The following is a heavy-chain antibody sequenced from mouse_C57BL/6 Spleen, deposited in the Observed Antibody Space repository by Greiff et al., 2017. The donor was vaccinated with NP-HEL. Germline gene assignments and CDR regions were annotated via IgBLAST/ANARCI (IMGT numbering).Heavy chain of an antibody. Sequence: VQLQQSGAELVKPWASVKISCKASGSAFRSYWLNWVKQRPGKGLEWIGQIYPGDGDTNYTGKFNGKAPLTADKSSSTSYMQLSSLTSEDSAVYFCARGLYGSSYFDYWGQGTTLTVSS. CDR1: GSAFRSYW. J-gene: IGHJ2*01. CDR3: ARGLYGSSYFDY. V-gene: IGHV1-80*01. CDR2: IYPGDGDT. D-gene: IGHD1-1*01.